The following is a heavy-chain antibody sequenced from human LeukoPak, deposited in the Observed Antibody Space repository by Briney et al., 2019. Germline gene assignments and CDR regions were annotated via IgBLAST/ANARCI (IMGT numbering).Heavy chain of an antibody. J-gene: IGHJ4*02. D-gene: IGHD3-16*01. CDR3: ASSALGLVRSESVLKFDY. V-gene: IGHV4-59*01. CDR1: GGSISSYY. CDR2: IYYSGST. Sequence: SETLSLTCTVSGGSISSYYWSWIRQPPGKGLEWIGYIYYSGSTNYNPSLKSRVTISVDTSKNLFSLKLSSVTAADTAVYYCASSALGLVRSESVLKFDYWGQGTLVTVSS.